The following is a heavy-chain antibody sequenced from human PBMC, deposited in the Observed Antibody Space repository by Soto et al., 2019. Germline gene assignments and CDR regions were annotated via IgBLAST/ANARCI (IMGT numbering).Heavy chain of an antibody. CDR1: GYSFTSTY. CDR3: ALKGVTYCDK. J-gene: IGHJ4*02. Sequence: QVQLVQSGAEVKKPGASVRISCRASGYSFTSTYVHWVRQAPGQGPEWMGIINPAGGTTYYAQKFQGRLTITSDTSTDTVFMDLNDLTSEDTAVYFCALKGVTYCDKWGQGTLLTVSS. D-gene: IGHD2-21*02. CDR2: INPAGGTT. V-gene: IGHV1-46*01.